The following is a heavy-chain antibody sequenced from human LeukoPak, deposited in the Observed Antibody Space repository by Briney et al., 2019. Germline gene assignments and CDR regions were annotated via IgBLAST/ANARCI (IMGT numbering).Heavy chain of an antibody. CDR2: IYYSGDT. CDR3: VRGPYGASISKWFDP. CDR1: RGSISGYS. J-gene: IGHJ5*02. V-gene: IGHV4-59*01. Sequence: PSETLSLTCTVSRGSISGYSWSWLRQSPGGGLEWLGYIYYSGDTAYNPSLRSRVTLSVDTSKNQFSLQLRSVTTADTAVYYCVRGPYGASISKWFDPWGQGTQVIVSP. D-gene: IGHD4/OR15-4a*01.